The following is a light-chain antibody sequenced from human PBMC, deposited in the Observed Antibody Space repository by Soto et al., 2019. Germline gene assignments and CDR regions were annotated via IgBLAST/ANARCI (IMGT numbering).Light chain of an antibody. CDR3: QQYYTTPYT. CDR2: WAS. J-gene: IGKJ2*01. V-gene: IGKV4-1*01. CDR1: QSVLYSSNNKNC. Sequence: DIMMTQSPDSLAVSLGERATINCKSSQSVLYSSNNKNCLGWYQQKPGQPPKLLIYWASTRESGVPDRFSGSGSGTDFTLTISSLQAEDVAVYYCQQYYTTPYTFGQGTKLEIK.